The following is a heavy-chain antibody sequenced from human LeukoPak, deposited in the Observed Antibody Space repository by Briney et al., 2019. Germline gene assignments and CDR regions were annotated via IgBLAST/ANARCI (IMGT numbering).Heavy chain of an antibody. Sequence: SETLSLTCTLSGGSISTYYWRWIRQPPGKGLEWIGYIYHSGSTNYNPSLKSRVTISVDTSKNQCSLKRSAVTAADTAVYYCARGGGYASPIGYWGQGALVTVSS. J-gene: IGHJ4*02. CDR3: ARGGGYASPIGY. CDR2: IYHSGST. D-gene: IGHD5-12*01. CDR1: GGSISTYY. V-gene: IGHV4-59*01.